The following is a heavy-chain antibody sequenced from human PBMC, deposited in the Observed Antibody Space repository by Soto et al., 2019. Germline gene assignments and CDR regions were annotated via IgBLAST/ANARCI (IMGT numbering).Heavy chain of an antibody. CDR1: GGSISSGGYY. CDR3: ASRGGYSYVFAY. D-gene: IGHD5-18*01. Sequence: QVQLKESGPGLVKPSQTLSLTCTVSGGSISSGGYYWSWIRQHPGKGLEWIGYIYYSGSTYYNPSLMRRVNMSVDTSKNHFSLKLSSVTAAHTAVYYCASRGGYSYVFAYWGQGTLVTVSS. V-gene: IGHV4-31*03. J-gene: IGHJ4*02. CDR2: IYYSGST.